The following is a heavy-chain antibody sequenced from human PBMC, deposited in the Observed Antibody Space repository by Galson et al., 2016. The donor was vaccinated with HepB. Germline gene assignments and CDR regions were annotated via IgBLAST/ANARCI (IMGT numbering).Heavy chain of an antibody. CDR1: GYILTDLS. D-gene: IGHD3-10*01. J-gene: IGHJ6*02. CDR3: ATDRFGGIYYYYGMDV. V-gene: IGHV1-24*01. CDR2: FDPEDGET. Sequence: SVKVSCKVSGYILTDLSIHWVRQAPGKGLEWMGRFDPEDGETIYARKFQGRVTMTADTSTDTAYMDLSSLRSEDTAVYYCATDRFGGIYYYYGMDVWGQGPTVTVSS.